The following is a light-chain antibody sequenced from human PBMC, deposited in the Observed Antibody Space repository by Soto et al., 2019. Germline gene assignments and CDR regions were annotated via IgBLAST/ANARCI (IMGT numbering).Light chain of an antibody. CDR2: GAS. CDR1: QSVSSSY. J-gene: IGKJ1*01. V-gene: IGKV3-20*01. Sequence: EIVLTQSPGTLSLSPVERATLSCRASQSVSSSYLAWYQQKPGQAPRLLIYGASSRATGIPDRFSGSGSGTDFTLTISRLEPEDFAVYSCQQYGSSPQTFGQGTKVDIK. CDR3: QQYGSSPQT.